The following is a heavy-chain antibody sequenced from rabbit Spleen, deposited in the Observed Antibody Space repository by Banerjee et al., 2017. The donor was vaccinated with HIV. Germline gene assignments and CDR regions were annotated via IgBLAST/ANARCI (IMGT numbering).Heavy chain of an antibody. CDR2: INAGSGKT. CDR3: ARDGNGYPGYDL. Sequence: QSLEESGGDLVQPGASLTLTCTASGFSFSSSYYLCWVRQAPGKGLEWIACINAGSGKTYYASWAKGRFTTSKTSTTVDLKMTSLTAADTATYFCARDGNGYPGYDLWGPGTLVTVS. J-gene: IGHJ6*01. CDR1: GFSFSSSYY. D-gene: IGHD7-1*01. V-gene: IGHV1S40*01.